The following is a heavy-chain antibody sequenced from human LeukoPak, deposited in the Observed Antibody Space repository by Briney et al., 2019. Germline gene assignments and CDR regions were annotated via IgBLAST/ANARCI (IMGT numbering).Heavy chain of an antibody. V-gene: IGHV1-2*02. CDR3: ARDRGVTGQNYYYYYMDV. D-gene: IGHD1-1*01. J-gene: IGHJ6*03. Sequence: ASVKVSCKASGYTFTGYYMHWVRQAPGQGLEWMGWNNPKSGDTNYAQKFQGRVTMTRDTSISTAYMGLSRLTSDDTAVYYCARDRGVTGQNYYYYYMDVWGEGTTVTVSS. CDR1: GYTFTGYY. CDR2: NNPKSGDT.